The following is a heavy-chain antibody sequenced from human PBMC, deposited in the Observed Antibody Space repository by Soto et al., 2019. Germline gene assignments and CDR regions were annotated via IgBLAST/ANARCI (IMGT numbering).Heavy chain of an antibody. CDR1: GGTFSSYA. Sequence: QFQLVQSGAAVKKPGSSVKVSCKASGGTFSSYAISWVRQAPGQGLEWMGGIIPIFGTADYAQKFQGRVTITAADSTSTGNMELSSLRSEDTAVYYCASHYDSSGYYYRGLDYWGQGTLVTVSS. D-gene: IGHD3-22*01. CDR2: IIPIFGTA. V-gene: IGHV1-69*12. CDR3: ASHYDSSGYYYRGLDY. J-gene: IGHJ4*02.